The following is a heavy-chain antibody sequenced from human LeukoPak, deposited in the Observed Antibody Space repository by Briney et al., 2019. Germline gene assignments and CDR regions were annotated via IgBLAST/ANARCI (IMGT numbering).Heavy chain of an antibody. CDR3: ARTDYGGTPFDY. CDR2: IYYSGRT. CDR1: GGSVSRYY. J-gene: IGHJ4*02. D-gene: IGHD4-23*01. V-gene: IGHV4-59*08. Sequence: KPSETLSLTCTGSGGSVSRYYWSWIRQPPGKGLEWVAYIYYSGRTNHNPSLKSRVTISVDTSKNQFSLKLSSVTAADTAVYYCARTDYGGTPFDYWGQGTLVTVSS.